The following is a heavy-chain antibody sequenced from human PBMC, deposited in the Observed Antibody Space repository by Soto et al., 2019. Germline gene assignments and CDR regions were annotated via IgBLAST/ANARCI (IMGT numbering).Heavy chain of an antibody. CDR2: IYYSGGT. V-gene: IGHV4-30-4*01. J-gene: IGHJ3*02. CDR1: GDSISSGDYY. Sequence: QVQLQESGPGLVKPSQTLSLTCTVSGDSISSGDYYWSWIRQPPGKGLEWIGYIYYSGGTYYDPSLTSRVAISVDTSKNQFSLKLRSVTAADTAVYSCTIQVYYDSTGYYGLDIWGQGTMVTVSS. D-gene: IGHD3-22*01. CDR3: TIQVYYDSTGYYGLDI.